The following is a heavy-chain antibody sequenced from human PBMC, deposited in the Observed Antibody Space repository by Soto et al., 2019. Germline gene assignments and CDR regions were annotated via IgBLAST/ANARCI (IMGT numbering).Heavy chain of an antibody. CDR2: IYHSGST. CDR1: GGSISSGGYF. V-gene: IGHV4-30-2*01. CDR3: ATQEVGGSYVYTFDP. Sequence: SETLSLTCAVSGGSISSGGYFWSWIRQPPGKGLEWIGYIYHSGSTYYNPSLKSRVSISVDRSKNQFSLKLSSVTAADTAVYYCATQEVGGSYVYTFDPWGQGTLVTVSS. D-gene: IGHD1-26*01. J-gene: IGHJ5*02.